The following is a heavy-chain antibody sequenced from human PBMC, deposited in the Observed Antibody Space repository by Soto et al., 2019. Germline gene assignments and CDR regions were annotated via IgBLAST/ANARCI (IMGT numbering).Heavy chain of an antibody. J-gene: IGHJ4*02. CDR3: AKNLGYDFWSAHGY. Sequence: VGSLRLSCAASGFTFSSYAMTWVRQARVKGLEWVSALTGSGDSTFYADSVKGRFTISRDNSKNTLYLQMNSLKAEDTAVYYCAKNLGYDFWSAHGYWGQGTLVTVSS. CDR1: GFTFSSYA. V-gene: IGHV3-23*01. D-gene: IGHD3-3*01. CDR2: LTGSGDST.